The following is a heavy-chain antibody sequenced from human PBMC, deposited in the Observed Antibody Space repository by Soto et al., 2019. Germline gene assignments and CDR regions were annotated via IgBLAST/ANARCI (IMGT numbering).Heavy chain of an antibody. CDR3: AKTRLDSSGWYGGYFDY. CDR1: GFTFSSYA. J-gene: IGHJ4*02. V-gene: IGHV3-23*01. CDR2: ISGSGGST. D-gene: IGHD6-19*01. Sequence: EVQLLESGGGLVQPGGSLRLSCAASGFTFSSYAMSWVRQAPGKGLEWVSAISGSGGSTYYADSVKGRFTISRDNSKNTLYLQRNSLRAEDTAVYYCAKTRLDSSGWYGGYFDYWGQGTLVTVSS.